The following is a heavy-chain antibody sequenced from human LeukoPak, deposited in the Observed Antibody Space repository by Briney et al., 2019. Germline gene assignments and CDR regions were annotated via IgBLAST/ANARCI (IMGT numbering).Heavy chain of an antibody. Sequence: SETLSLTCAVSGYSISSGYYWGWIRQPPGKGLEWIGSIYHSGSTYYNPSLKSRVTISLDASKTQFSRKLSSVTAADTAVYYCATPIFGVAPDVWGKGTTVTVSS. CDR1: GYSISSGYY. V-gene: IGHV4-38-2*01. CDR3: ATPIFGVAPDV. J-gene: IGHJ6*04. D-gene: IGHD3-3*01. CDR2: IYHSGST.